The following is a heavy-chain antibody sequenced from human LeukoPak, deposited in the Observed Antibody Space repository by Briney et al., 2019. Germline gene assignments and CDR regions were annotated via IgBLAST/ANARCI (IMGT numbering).Heavy chain of an antibody. J-gene: IGHJ6*03. Sequence: GGSLRLSCAASGFTFSSYGMHWVRQAPGKGLEWVAFIRYDGSNKYYADSVKGRFTISRDNAKNSLYLQMNSLRAEDTALYYCAKDARFGDYYYYMDVWGKGTTVTISS. D-gene: IGHD3-10*01. V-gene: IGHV3-30*02. CDR1: GFTFSSYG. CDR2: IRYDGSNK. CDR3: AKDARFGDYYYYMDV.